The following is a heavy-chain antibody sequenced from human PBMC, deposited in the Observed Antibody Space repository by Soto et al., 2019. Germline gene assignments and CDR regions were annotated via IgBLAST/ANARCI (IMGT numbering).Heavy chain of an antibody. J-gene: IGHJ4*02. V-gene: IGHV3-74*01. CDR1: GFTFSSSW. CDR3: ATYCSGGTCALDY. D-gene: IGHD2-15*01. Sequence: GGSLRLSCVASGFTFSSSWMHWVRQAPGKGLVWVSRIKSDGSITTYADSVKGQLTISRDNAKNTLYLEMNGLRADDTAVYYCATYCSGGTCALDYWGQGTLVTVSS. CDR2: IKSDGSIT.